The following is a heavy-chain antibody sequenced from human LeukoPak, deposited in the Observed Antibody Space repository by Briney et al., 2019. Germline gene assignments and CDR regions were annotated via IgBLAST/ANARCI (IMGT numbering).Heavy chain of an antibody. D-gene: IGHD6-13*01. J-gene: IGHJ6*02. Sequence: GGSLRLSCAASGFTFSSYRMNWVRQAPGKGLEWVSSISSSSSHIYYADSVKGRFTISRDNAKNSLYLQMNSLRAEDTAVYYCARGEVGYTNYYYGMDVWGQGTTVTVSS. CDR1: GFTFSSYR. CDR2: ISSSSSHI. V-gene: IGHV3-21*01. CDR3: ARGEVGYTNYYYGMDV.